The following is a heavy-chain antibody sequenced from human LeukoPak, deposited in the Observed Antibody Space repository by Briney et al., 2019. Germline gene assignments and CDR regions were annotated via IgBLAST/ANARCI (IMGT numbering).Heavy chain of an antibody. Sequence: PGRSLRLSCAASGFTFSSYGMQWVRQAPGKGLEWVAGISYDGSNKYYADSVKGRFTISRDNSKNTLYLQMNSLRAEDTAVYYCAEDPARIAVAVRYFDYWGQGTLVTVSS. CDR3: AEDPARIAVAVRYFDY. V-gene: IGHV3-30*18. CDR1: GFTFSSYG. CDR2: ISYDGSNK. D-gene: IGHD6-19*01. J-gene: IGHJ4*02.